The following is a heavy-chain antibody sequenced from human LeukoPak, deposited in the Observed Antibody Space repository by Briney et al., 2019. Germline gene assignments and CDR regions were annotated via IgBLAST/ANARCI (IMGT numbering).Heavy chain of an antibody. D-gene: IGHD5-18*01. CDR1: GCSFVSYW. J-gene: IGHJ4*02. CDR3: ARQDGYSLYHFDY. V-gene: IGHV5-51*01. Sequence: GESLKISCKGSGCSFVSYWIAWVRQMPGKGLEWMGIIYPADSDTRYSPSFRGQVTISVDKSISTAYLQWISLKASDTAMYYCARQDGYSLYHFDYWGPGTLVTVSS. CDR2: IYPADSDT.